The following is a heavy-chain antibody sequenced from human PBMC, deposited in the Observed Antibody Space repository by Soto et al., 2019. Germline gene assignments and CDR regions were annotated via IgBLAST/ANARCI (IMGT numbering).Heavy chain of an antibody. J-gene: IGHJ3*02. CDR1: GYTFTSYA. V-gene: IGHV1-3*01. D-gene: IGHD3-3*01. CDR2: INAGNGNT. Sequence: ASVKVSCKASGYTFTSYAMHWVRQAPGQRLEWMGWINAGNGNTKYSQKFQGRVTITRDTSASTAYMELSSLRSEDTAVYYCARVNRHTLGFLEWAGAFDIWGQGTMVTVSS. CDR3: ARVNRHTLGFLEWAGAFDI.